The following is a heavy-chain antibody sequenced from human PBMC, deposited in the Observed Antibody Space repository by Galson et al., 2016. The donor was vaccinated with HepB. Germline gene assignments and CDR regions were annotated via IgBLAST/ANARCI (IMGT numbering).Heavy chain of an antibody. D-gene: IGHD3-16*01. Sequence: TLSLTCIVSGDSIISDSYHYWSWIRQPVGKGLEWVGLIYTTGSTSYNPSLKSRLTMSLDTSKNQFSLELGSVTAADTAIYDCGRELGSWGQGTLVTV. CDR2: IYTTGST. V-gene: IGHV4-61*02. CDR3: GRELGS. J-gene: IGHJ4*02. CDR1: GDSIISDSYHY.